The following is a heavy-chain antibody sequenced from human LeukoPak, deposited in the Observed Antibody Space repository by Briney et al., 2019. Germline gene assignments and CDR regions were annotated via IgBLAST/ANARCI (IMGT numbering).Heavy chain of an antibody. CDR2: ISSSSSYI. V-gene: IGHV3-21*01. J-gene: IGHJ6*03. D-gene: IGHD2-15*01. CDR3: ARGPLCCSGGSCYCQDYYYYYMDV. CDR1: GFTFSRYN. Sequence: PGGSLRLSCAASGFTFSRYNMNWVRQAPGKGLEWVSSISSSSSYIYYADSVKGRFTVSRDNAKNSLYLQMNSLRAEDTAVYYCARGPLCCSGGSCYCQDYYYYYMDVWGKGTTVTVSS.